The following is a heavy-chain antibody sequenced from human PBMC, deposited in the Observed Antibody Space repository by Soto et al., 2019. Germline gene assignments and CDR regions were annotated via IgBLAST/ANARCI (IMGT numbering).Heavy chain of an antibody. D-gene: IGHD5-18*01. Sequence: ASVKVSCKVSGYTLTELSMHWVRQAPGKGLEWMGGFDPEDGETIYAQKFQGRVTMTEDTSTDTAYMELSSLRSEDTAVYYCATDRYLEVRENSYGLAFDYWGQGTLVTVSS. CDR1: GYTLTELS. V-gene: IGHV1-24*01. CDR2: FDPEDGET. CDR3: ATDRYLEVRENSYGLAFDY. J-gene: IGHJ4*02.